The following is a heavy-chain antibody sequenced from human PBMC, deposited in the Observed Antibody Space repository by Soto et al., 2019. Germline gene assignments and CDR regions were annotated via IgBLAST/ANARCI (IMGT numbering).Heavy chain of an antibody. J-gene: IGHJ4*02. D-gene: IGHD3-16*01. CDR1: GFPFSIFE. Sequence: PGGSLRLSCAASGFPFSIFEMNWVRQAPGKGLEWLSYISGGGGTYYADSVKGRFTISRDNAKNSLYLQMTSLRVEDTAVYFCVGGGLSYFDHWGQGALVTVSS. CDR2: ISGGGGT. V-gene: IGHV3-48*03. CDR3: VGGGLSYFDH.